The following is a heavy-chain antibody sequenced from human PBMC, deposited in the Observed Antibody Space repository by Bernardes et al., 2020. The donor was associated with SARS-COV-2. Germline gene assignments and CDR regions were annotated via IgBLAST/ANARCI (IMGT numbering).Heavy chain of an antibody. D-gene: IGHD2-15*01. V-gene: IGHV1-24*01. CDR2: FAPEDGET. Sequence: ASVKVSCKVSGYTLTALSMHWVRQAPGQGLEWMGGFAPEDGETMFGQKFQGRVTMNEDTATDTVYMELSSLRSEDTAVYYCATDTNTGWFDYWGQGTLVTGSS. J-gene: IGHJ4*02. CDR1: GYTLTALS. CDR3: ATDTNTGWFDY.